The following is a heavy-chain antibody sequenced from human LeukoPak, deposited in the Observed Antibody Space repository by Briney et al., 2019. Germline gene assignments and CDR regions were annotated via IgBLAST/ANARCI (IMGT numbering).Heavy chain of an antibody. CDR2: IKQDGSEK. CDR3: ARLREIPVFGVVTKSASYFDY. V-gene: IGHV3-7*01. CDR1: GFSFSSYW. J-gene: IGHJ4*02. Sequence: GGSLRLSCAASGFSFSSYWMSWVRQAPGKGLEWVANIKQDGSEKYYVDSVKGRFTISRDNAKNSLYLQMNSLRAEDTAVYYCARLREIPVFGVVTKSASYFDYWGQGTLVTVSS. D-gene: IGHD3-3*01.